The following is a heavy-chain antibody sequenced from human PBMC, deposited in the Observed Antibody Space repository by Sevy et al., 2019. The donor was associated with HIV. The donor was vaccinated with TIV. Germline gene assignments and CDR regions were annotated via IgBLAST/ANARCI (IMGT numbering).Heavy chain of an antibody. J-gene: IGHJ4*02. D-gene: IGHD3-22*01. CDR3: ARGNSGSFDY. CDR2: ISYDGIKK. Sequence: GGSLRLSCAASGFTFSTYGMHWVRQAPGKGLEWAAAISYDGIKKYYADSVKGRFTISRDNSKNTLYLEMNSLRPEDTAVYYCARGNSGSFDYWGQGTLVTVSS. CDR1: GFTFSTYG. V-gene: IGHV3-30*03.